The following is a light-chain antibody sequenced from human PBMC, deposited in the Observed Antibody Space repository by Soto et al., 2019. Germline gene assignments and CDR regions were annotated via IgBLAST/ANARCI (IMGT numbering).Light chain of an antibody. CDR2: GAS. CDR1: QSVSSN. V-gene: IGKV3-15*01. Sequence: EIVLTQSPATLSLSPWERATLFCRASQSVSSNLAWYQQKPGQAPRLLIYGASTRATGIPARFSGSGSGTEFTLTISSLQSEDFAVYYCQQYNNWPPWTFGQGTKVDI. J-gene: IGKJ1*01. CDR3: QQYNNWPPWT.